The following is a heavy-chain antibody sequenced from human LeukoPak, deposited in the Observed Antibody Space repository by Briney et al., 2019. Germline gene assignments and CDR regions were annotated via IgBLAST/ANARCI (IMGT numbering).Heavy chain of an antibody. D-gene: IGHD3-10*01. CDR1: GGSISSGGYS. CDR2: IYHSGST. V-gene: IGHV4-30-2*01. CDR3: ARDYYGSGSYYAFDI. Sequence: SETLSLTCAVSGGSISSGGYSWSWIRQPPGKGLEWIGYIYHSGSTYYNPSLKSRVTISVDRSKNQFSLKLGSVTAADTAVYYCARDYYGSGSYYAFDIWGQGTMVTVSS. J-gene: IGHJ3*02.